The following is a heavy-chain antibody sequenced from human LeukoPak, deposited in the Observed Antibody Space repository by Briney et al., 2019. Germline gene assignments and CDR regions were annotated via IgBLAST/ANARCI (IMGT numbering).Heavy chain of an antibody. CDR2: IYSGGST. V-gene: IGHV3-66*04. J-gene: IGHJ3*02. CDR3: ARPPHYGGNAHDAFDI. Sequence: PGGSLRLSCAASGFTASSNYMSWVRQAPGKGLEWVSVIYSGGSTYYADSVKGRFTISRDNSKNTLYLQMNSLRAEDTAVYYCARPPHYGGNAHDAFDIWGQGTMVTVSS. D-gene: IGHD4-23*01. CDR1: GFTASSNY.